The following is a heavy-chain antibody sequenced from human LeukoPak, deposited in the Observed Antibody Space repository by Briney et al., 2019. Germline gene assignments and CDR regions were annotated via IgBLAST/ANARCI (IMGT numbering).Heavy chain of an antibody. Sequence: PGGSLRLSCAASGFTFSSYAMTWVRQPPGKGLEWVSTITGSGGSRDYADSVKGRFTISRDNSKNTLYLQMNSLRAEDTAVYYCAKEGSSWWFGDYWGQGTLVTVSS. J-gene: IGHJ4*02. CDR2: ITGSGGSR. CDR3: AKEGSSWWFGDY. V-gene: IGHV3-23*01. D-gene: IGHD3-10*01. CDR1: GFTFSSYA.